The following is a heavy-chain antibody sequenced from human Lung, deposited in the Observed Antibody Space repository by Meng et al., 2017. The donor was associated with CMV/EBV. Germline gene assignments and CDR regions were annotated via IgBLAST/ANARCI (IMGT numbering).Heavy chain of an antibody. CDR2: IYFSGST. CDR3: AREWSGYFHY. D-gene: IGHD2-15*01. Sequence: SXTLSLXCTVSGGSISSDTDYWTWIRQYPGKGLEWIGCIYFSGSTAYNPSLKSRLTISVDTSKNQFSLRLNAVTAPDTAVYFCAREWSGYFHYWVQGNMVNGAS. CDR1: GGSISSDTDY. V-gene: IGHV4-31*03. J-gene: IGHJ4*02.